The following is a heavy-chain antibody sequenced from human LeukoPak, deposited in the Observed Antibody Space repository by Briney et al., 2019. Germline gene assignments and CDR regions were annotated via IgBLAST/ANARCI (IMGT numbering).Heavy chain of an antibody. CDR2: IYPGDSDT. CDR1: GYSFTSYW. D-gene: IGHD3-22*01. J-gene: IGHJ4*02. Sequence: GESLKISCKGSGYSFTSYWIGWVRQMPGKGLEWMGIIYPGDSDTRYSPSFQGQVTISADKSISTAYLQWGSLKASDTAMYYCARLAQNYYDSSGYLGYWGQGTLVTVSS. V-gene: IGHV5-51*01. CDR3: ARLAQNYYDSSGYLGY.